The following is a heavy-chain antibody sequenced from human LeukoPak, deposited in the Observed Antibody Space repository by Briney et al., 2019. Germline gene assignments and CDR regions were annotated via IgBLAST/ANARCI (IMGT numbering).Heavy chain of an antibody. J-gene: IGHJ2*01. CDR1: GYTFTGYL. CDR3: ARALTTVATWMYL. CDR2: INPNSGDT. V-gene: IGHV1-2*02. Sequence: ASVKVSCKAPGYTFTGYLMHWVRQAPGQGLEWMGWINPNSGDTKYAQKFQGRVTMTRSTSISTAYMELSSLRSDDTAVYYCARALTTVATWMYLWGRGTLVTVSS. D-gene: IGHD4-17*01.